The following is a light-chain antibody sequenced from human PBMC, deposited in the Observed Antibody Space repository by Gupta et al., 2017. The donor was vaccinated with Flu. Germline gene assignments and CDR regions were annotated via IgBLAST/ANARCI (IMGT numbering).Light chain of an antibody. V-gene: IGLV3-19*01. Sequence: SSELTQDPAVYVALGQTVMTTCQGDSLRNSYASWYQQKQGQAPVLVIYAKNIRPSGIPYRFSGSSSGDTASLTITGAQAEDEADDYCNSRDSNDNNQVVFGGGTKLTVL. CDR1: SLRNSY. J-gene: IGLJ2*01. CDR3: NSRDSNDNNQVV. CDR2: AKN.